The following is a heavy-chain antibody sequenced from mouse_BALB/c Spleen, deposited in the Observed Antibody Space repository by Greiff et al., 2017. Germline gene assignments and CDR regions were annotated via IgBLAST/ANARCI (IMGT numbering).Heavy chain of an antibody. Sequence: EVMLVESGGGLVKPGGSLKLSCAASGFTFSSYAMSWVRQTPEKRLEWVASISSGGSTYYPDSVKGRFTIARDNARNILYLQMSSLRSEDTAMYYCARGNYDYDYYAMDYWGQGTSVTVSS. V-gene: IGHV5-6-5*01. CDR3: ARGNYDYDYYAMDY. CDR2: ISSGGST. J-gene: IGHJ4*01. D-gene: IGHD2-4*01. CDR1: GFTFSSYA.